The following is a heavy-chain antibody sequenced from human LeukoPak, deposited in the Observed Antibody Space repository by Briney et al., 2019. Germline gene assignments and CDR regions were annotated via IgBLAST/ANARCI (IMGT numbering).Heavy chain of an antibody. Sequence: GGSLRLSWAASGFTFSSYAISWVRQAPGKGLEWVSVISGRGGSTYYAAPVKGRFTLSRDNSKNTLYLQMNSLRAEDTAVYYCAKEIYGDSTGGRFQQWGQGTLVTVSS. CDR1: GFTFSSYA. V-gene: IGHV3-23*01. D-gene: IGHD4-17*01. CDR3: AKEIYGDSTGGRFQQ. J-gene: IGHJ1*01. CDR2: ISGRGGST.